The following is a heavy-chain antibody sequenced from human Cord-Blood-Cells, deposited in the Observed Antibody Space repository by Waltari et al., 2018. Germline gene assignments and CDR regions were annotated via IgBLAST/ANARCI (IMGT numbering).Heavy chain of an antibody. Sequence: QVQLVESGGGVVQPGRSLRLSCAASGFTFSSYGMHWVRQAPGKGLEWVAVISYDGSNKYYADSVKGRFTISRDNSKNTLYLQMNSLRAEDTAVYYCAKDLGNSGEIVATILGYWGQGTLVTVSS. V-gene: IGHV3-30*18. CDR2: ISYDGSNK. CDR1: GFTFSSYG. CDR3: AKDLGNSGEIVATILGY. D-gene: IGHD5-12*01. J-gene: IGHJ4*02.